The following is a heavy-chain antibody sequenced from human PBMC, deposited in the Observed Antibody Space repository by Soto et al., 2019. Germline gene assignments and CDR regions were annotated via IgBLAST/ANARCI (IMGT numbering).Heavy chain of an antibody. Sequence: SLRLSCAASGFTFSSYAMSWVRQAPGKGLEWVSAISGSGGSTYYADSVKGRFTISRDNSKNTLYLQMNSLRAEDTAVYYCAKWNYGGNSYYYYGMDVWGQGTTVTVSS. CDR3: AKWNYGGNSYYYYGMDV. D-gene: IGHD1-7*01. V-gene: IGHV3-23*01. J-gene: IGHJ6*02. CDR2: ISGSGGST. CDR1: GFTFSSYA.